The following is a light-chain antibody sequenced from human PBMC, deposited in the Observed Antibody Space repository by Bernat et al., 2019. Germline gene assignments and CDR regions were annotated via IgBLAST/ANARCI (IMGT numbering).Light chain of an antibody. V-gene: IGLV3-25*03. CDR2: KDS. J-gene: IGLJ3*02. Sequence: SYELTQPPSLSVSPGQTARITCSGDALPKQYAYWYQQKPGQAPVLVIYKDSERHSGIADRFSGSSSGTTVTLTISGVQAEDEADYYCQSADSSGTPDWVFGGGTKLTVL. CDR1: ALPKQY. CDR3: QSADSSGTPDWV.